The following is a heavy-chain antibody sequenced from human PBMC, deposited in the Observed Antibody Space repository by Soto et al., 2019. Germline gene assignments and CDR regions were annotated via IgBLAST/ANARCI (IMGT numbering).Heavy chain of an antibody. V-gene: IGHV1-2*02. CDR3: AREDEAMDV. J-gene: IGHJ6*02. CDR1: GYTFSAYY. CDR2: ISPNSGGT. Sequence: QVQLVQSGAEVKKPGASVKVSCKASGYTFSAYYMHWVRKAPGQGLDWMGWISPNSGGTKYAQKFQGRVTLTSDASISTFYRELRSLKSVATAVYYSAREDEAMDVWGQGTTVTVSS.